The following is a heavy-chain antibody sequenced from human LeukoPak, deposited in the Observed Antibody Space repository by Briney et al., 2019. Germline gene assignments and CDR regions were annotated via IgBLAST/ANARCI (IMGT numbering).Heavy chain of an antibody. D-gene: IGHD3/OR15-3a*01. V-gene: IGHV3-23*01. Sequence: GGSLRLSCAASGFTFSSQSMTWVRQAPGKGLEWVSGISGSGDNTYYGDSVKGRFTISRDNSKSTMYLQMNSLRVGDTAVYYCVKWTGYGMNWGQGTLVTVSS. CDR2: ISGSGDNT. J-gene: IGHJ4*02. CDR3: VKWTGYGMN. CDR1: GFTFSSQS.